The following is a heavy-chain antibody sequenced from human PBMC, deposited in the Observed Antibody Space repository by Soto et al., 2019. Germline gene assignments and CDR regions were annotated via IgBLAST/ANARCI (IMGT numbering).Heavy chain of an antibody. CDR1: GFTFSDYY. J-gene: IGHJ4*02. CDR3: ARDRTDCSRTSCSIDH. V-gene: IGHV3-11*01. D-gene: IGHD2-2*01. Sequence: PGGSLRLSCAVSGFTFSDYYMYWIRQAPGKGLEWVSYISTSGNSRYTADSVKGRFTTSRDNANNSLYLEMNSLRVEDTAVYYCARDRTDCSRTSCSIDHWGQGTLVTVSS. CDR2: ISTSGNSR.